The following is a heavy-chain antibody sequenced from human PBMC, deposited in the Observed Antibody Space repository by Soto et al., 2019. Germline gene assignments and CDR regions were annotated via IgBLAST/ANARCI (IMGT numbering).Heavy chain of an antibody. CDR3: GRGHRTIFGVVAVEP. CDR1: VYPVTHYH. CDR2: MNPNSGKT. D-gene: IGHD3-3*01. Sequence: VKVSCRASVYPVTHYHINLVQPATGQGIEWMGWMNPNSGKTGYAQKSQGRVTMTRNTSISTDYMELRSLRSEDTAVYYCGRGHRTIFGVVAVEPWGQGTLVTVSS. V-gene: IGHV1-8*01. J-gene: IGHJ5*02.